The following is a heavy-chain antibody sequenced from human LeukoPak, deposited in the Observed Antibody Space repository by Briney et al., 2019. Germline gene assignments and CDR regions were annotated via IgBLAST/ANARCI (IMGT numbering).Heavy chain of an antibody. CDR2: ISSSSSYI. Sequence: PGGSLRPSCAASGFTFSSYSMNWVRQAPGKGLEWVSSISSSSSYIYYADSVKGRFTISRDNAKNSLYLQMNSLRAEDTAVYYCARGGVRSYFLHWGQGTLVTVSS. V-gene: IGHV3-21*01. D-gene: IGHD1-26*01. CDR1: GFTFSSYS. J-gene: IGHJ4*02. CDR3: ARGGVRSYFLH.